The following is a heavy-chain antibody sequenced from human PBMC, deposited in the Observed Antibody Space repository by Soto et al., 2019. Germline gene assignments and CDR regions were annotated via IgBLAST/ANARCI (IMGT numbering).Heavy chain of an antibody. CDR1: GGSFSGYY. J-gene: IGHJ6*02. D-gene: IGHD3-22*01. V-gene: IGHV4-34*01. CDR3: ARGTTMRIPSARGRDYYCHGPDV. Sequence: QVRLQQWGAGLLKPSETLSLNCAVYGGSFSGYYWSWIRQPPGKGLEWIGEINHRGSINYNPSLKTRRTIPVDXSXNXXSLKPNSVSAADTAVFYSARGTTMRIPSARGRDYYCHGPDVWGQGTGVTVS. CDR2: INHRGSI.